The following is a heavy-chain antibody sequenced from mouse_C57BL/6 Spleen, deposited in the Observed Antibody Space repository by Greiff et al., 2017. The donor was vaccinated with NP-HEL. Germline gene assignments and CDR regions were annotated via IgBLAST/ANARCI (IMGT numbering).Heavy chain of an antibody. D-gene: IGHD2-2*01. CDR1: GYAFSSYW. J-gene: IGHJ2*01. CDR2: IYPGDGDT. Sequence: QVQLKESGAELVKPGASVKISCKASGYAFSSYWMNWVKQRPGKGLEWIGQIYPGDGDTNYNGKFKGKATLTADKSSSTAYMQLSSLTSEDSAFYFCARRDYGYDYFDYWGQGTTLTVSS. V-gene: IGHV1-80*01. CDR3: ARRDYGYDYFDY.